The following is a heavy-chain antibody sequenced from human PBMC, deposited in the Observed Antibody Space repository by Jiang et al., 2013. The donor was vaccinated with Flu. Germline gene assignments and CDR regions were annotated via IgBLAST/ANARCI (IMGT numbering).Heavy chain of an antibody. D-gene: IGHD3-10*01. CDR3: ARRGFRESYYYYGMDV. J-gene: IGHJ6*02. V-gene: IGHV3-48*01. Sequence: WVSYISSSSSTIYYADSVKGRFTISRDNAKNSLYLQMNSLRAEDTAVYYCARRGFRESYYYYGMDVWGQGTTVTVSS. CDR2: ISSSSSTI.